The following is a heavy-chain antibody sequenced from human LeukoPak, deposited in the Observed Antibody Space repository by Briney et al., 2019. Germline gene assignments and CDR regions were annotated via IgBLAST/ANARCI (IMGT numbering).Heavy chain of an antibody. D-gene: IGHD3-22*01. J-gene: IGHJ4*02. CDR1: GFTLSSYG. CDR2: IRYDGSNK. V-gene: IGHV3-30*02. CDR3: AKEDYDSSGPGPFDY. Sequence: GRSLRLSCAASGFTLSSYGMHWVRQAPGKGLEWVAFIRYDGSNKYYADSVKGRFTISRDNSKNTLYLQMNSLRAEDTAVYYCAKEDYDSSGPGPFDYWGQGTLVTVSS.